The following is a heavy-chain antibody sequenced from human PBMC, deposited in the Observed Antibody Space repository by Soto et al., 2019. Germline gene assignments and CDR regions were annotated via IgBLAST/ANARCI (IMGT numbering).Heavy chain of an antibody. CDR2: IKQNGGKT. D-gene: IGHD3-22*01. J-gene: IGHJ4*02. Sequence: GGSLRLSCAASGFTFSGHWMSWVRQAPGKGLEWVAHIKQNGGKTFYVGSVKGRFTISRDNSKNTLYLQMNSLRAEDTAVYYCSKASHSSGSWALFDYWGLGTLVTVSS. V-gene: IGHV3-7*03. CDR1: GFTFSGHW. CDR3: SKASHSSGSWALFDY.